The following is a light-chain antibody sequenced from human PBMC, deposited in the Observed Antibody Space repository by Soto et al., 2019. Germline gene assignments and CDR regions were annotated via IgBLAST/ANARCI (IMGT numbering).Light chain of an antibody. CDR3: QQLYSYPFT. V-gene: IGKV1-9*01. CDR2: HAS. Sequence: DIQLTQSPSFLSASVGDRVTITCRTSRVISNHFAWYQQKPGKAPSLLIYHASTLQSGVPSRFSGSQSGTEFTLTISILQPEDFATYYCQQLYSYPFTFGPGTKVDVK. CDR1: RVISNH. J-gene: IGKJ3*01.